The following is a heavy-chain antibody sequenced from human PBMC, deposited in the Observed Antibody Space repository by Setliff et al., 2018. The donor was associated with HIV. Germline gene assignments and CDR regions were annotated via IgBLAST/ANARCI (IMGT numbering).Heavy chain of an antibody. CDR2: IKSKTDGGTT. V-gene: IGHV3-15*01. Sequence: PGGSLRLSCAASGFTFSNAWMSWVRQAPGKGLEWVGRIKSKTDGGTTDYAAPVKGRFTISRDDSKNTLYLQMNSLTPEDTAVYYCARGSYGSVLLWGQGTLVTVSS. CDR3: ARGSYGSVLL. J-gene: IGHJ4*02. D-gene: IGHD6-19*01. CDR1: GFTFSNAW.